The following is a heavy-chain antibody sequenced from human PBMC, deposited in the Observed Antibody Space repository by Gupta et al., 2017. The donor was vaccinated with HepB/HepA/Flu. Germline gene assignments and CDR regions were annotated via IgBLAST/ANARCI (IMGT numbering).Heavy chain of an antibody. J-gene: IGHJ4*02. D-gene: IGHD4-17*01. Sequence: EVQVVESGGGLVQPGGSLRLSCATSGFTFGHYEMNWVRQAPGKGLEWISYISSSATTIYYADSVRGRFTISRDNARNSLYLQMNSLTVEDTGVYYCARAYGDYVLYFSHWGQGALVTVSS. CDR3: ARAYGDYVLYFSH. CDR2: ISSSATTI. CDR1: GFTFGHYE. V-gene: IGHV3-48*03.